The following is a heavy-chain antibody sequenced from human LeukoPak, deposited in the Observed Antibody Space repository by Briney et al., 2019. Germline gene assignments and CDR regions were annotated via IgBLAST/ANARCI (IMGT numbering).Heavy chain of an antibody. D-gene: IGHD3-9*01. Sequence: ASVKVSCKASGYTFTSYGISWVRQAPGQGLEWMGWNSAYNGNTNYAQKLQGRVTMTTDTSTSTAYMELRSLRSDDTAVYYCARDCPLYDILTGPPFDYWGQGTLVTVSS. J-gene: IGHJ4*02. CDR3: ARDCPLYDILTGPPFDY. CDR2: NSAYNGNT. V-gene: IGHV1-18*01. CDR1: GYTFTSYG.